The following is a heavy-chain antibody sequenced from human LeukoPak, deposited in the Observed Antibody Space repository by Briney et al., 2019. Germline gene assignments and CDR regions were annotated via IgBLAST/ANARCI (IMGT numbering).Heavy chain of an antibody. J-gene: IGHJ4*02. CDR3: ARIAARQQDY. CDR2: ISGSGGST. CDR1: GFTFSSYG. V-gene: IGHV3-23*01. D-gene: IGHD6-6*01. Sequence: GGSLRLSCAASGFTFSSYGMSWVRQAPGKGLEWVSAISGSGGSTYYADSVKGRFTISRDNAKNSLYLQMNSLRAEDTAVYYCARIAARQQDYWGQGTLVTVSS.